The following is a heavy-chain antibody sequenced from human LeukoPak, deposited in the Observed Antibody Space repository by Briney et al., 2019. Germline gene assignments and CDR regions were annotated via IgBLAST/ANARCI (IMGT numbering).Heavy chain of an antibody. CDR2: ISWNSGSI. CDR3: AKDIRSDYESYYFDY. Sequence: GGSLRLSCAASGFTFDDYAMHWVRQAPGKGLEWVSGISWNSGSIGYADSVKGRFTISRDNAKNSLYLQMNSLRAEDTALYYCAKDIRSDYESYYFDYWGQGTLVTVSS. J-gene: IGHJ4*02. D-gene: IGHD5-12*01. V-gene: IGHV3-9*01. CDR1: GFTFDDYA.